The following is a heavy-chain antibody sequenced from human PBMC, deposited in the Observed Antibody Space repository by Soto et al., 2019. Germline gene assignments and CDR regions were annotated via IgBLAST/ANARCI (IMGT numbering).Heavy chain of an antibody. Sequence: QVQLVQSGAEVKMPGASVKVSCKASGYTFTNYAIHWVRQAPGQRLEWMGWINTVNGNTKYSQKFQGRVTITRDTSAITAYMELNSLRSEDTAVYYCARPSVWYFDLWGRGTLVTVSS. CDR2: INTVNGNT. V-gene: IGHV1-3*04. CDR3: ARPSVWYFDL. CDR1: GYTFTNYA. J-gene: IGHJ2*01.